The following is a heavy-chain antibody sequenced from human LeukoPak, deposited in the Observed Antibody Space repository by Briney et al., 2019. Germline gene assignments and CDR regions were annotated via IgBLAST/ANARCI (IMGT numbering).Heavy chain of an antibody. D-gene: IGHD3/OR15-3a*01. CDR3: ARVPHYYFGYGYFDT. CDR1: GGSFSGYY. CDR2: IDQSGTT. Sequence: SETLSLTCVVNGGSFSGYYWSWIRQPPGKGLEWIGEIDQSGTTNYNPSLKSRVAISIDTSKKQFSLTLTSMTAANTAVYYCARVPHYYFGYGYFDTWGQGTRVTVSS. V-gene: IGHV4-34*01. J-gene: IGHJ4*02.